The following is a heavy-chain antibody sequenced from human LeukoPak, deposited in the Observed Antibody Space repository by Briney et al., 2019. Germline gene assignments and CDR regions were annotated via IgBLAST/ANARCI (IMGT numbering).Heavy chain of an antibody. CDR2: IYYSGST. V-gene: IGHV4-59*01. D-gene: IGHD6-19*01. CDR1: GVSISSYY. Sequence: SETLSLTCTVSGVSISSYYWSWIRQPPGKGLEWIGYIYYSGSTNYNPSLKSRVTISVDTSKNQFSLKLSSVTAADTAVYYCARGNPYSSGWLVYWGQGTLVTISS. J-gene: IGHJ4*02. CDR3: ARGNPYSSGWLVY.